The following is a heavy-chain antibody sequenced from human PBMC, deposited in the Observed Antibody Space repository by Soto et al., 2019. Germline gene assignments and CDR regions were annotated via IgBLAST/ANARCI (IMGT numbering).Heavy chain of an antibody. Sequence: SETLSLTCTVSGGSISSSSYYWGWIRQPPGKGLEWIGSIYYSGSTYYNPSLKSRVTISVDTSKNQFSLKLSSVTAADPAVYYCAVQLAGYYYDGMDIWGQGTMVTVSS. CDR3: AVQLAGYYYDGMDI. CDR2: IYYSGST. J-gene: IGHJ6*02. V-gene: IGHV4-39*01. D-gene: IGHD1-1*01. CDR1: GGSISSSSYY.